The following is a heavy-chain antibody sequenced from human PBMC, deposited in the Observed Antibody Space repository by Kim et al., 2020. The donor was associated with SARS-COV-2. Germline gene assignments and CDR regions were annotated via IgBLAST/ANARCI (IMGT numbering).Heavy chain of an antibody. Sequence: SETLSLTCTVSGGSISSSRDYWGWIRQPPGKGLEWIGTVYYSGSTYYNPSLKTRVPISVDTSKNQFSLKLSSVTAADTAVYFCARAGVVYDILTVYYAFDYWGQGTLVTVSS. D-gene: IGHD3-9*01. J-gene: IGHJ4*02. CDR3: ARAGVVYDILTVYYAFDY. V-gene: IGHV4-39*01. CDR1: GGSISSSRDY. CDR2: VYYSGST.